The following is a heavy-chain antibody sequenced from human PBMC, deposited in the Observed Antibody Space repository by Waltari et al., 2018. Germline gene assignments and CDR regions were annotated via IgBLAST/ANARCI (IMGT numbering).Heavy chain of an antibody. CDR1: GYSITTTDY. D-gene: IGHD3-16*01. Sequence: QGQLRESGPGLVKPSETLSLTCSVSGYSITTTDYWGWIRLPPGKGLEWIGSIFHYGSDYYNPSLNSRVIISVDTSNNQFSLKLRYVTPGDTAVYYCVRGEYGGNSGKVDLWGPGTLVTVSS. CDR2: IFHYGSD. CDR3: VRGEYGGNSGKVDL. V-gene: IGHV4-38-2*01. J-gene: IGHJ5*02.